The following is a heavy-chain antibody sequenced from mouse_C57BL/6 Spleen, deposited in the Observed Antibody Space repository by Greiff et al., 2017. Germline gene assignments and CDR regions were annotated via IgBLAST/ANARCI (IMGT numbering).Heavy chain of an antibody. J-gene: IGHJ2*01. CDR1: GYTFTSYW. Sequence: QVQLQQPGAELVMPGASVKLSCKASGYTFTSYWMHWVKQRPGQGLEWIGEIDPSDSYTNYNQKFKGKSTLTVDKSSSTAYMQLSSLTSEDSAVYYCARGGSSGSRDYWGQGTTLTVSS. CDR2: IDPSDSYT. D-gene: IGHD3-2*02. V-gene: IGHV1-69*01. CDR3: ARGGSSGSRDY.